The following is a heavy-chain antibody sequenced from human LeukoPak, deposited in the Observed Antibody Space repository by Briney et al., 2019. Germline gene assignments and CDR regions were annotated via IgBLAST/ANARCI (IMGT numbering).Heavy chain of an antibody. Sequence: SETLSLTCTVSGGSFSSSTHFWGWIRQPPGKGLEWIGSISYGGSAYYNPSLKSRVTISVDTSKNQFSLKLTSVSAADTAMYFCARRGWTGVHTYAAFDIWGQGTLVTVSS. J-gene: IGHJ3*02. CDR1: GGSFSSSTHF. D-gene: IGHD3/OR15-3a*01. CDR3: ARRGWTGVHTYAAFDI. V-gene: IGHV4-39*01. CDR2: ISYGGSA.